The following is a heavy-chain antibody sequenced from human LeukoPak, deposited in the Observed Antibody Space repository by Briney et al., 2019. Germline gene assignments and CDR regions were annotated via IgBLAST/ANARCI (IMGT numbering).Heavy chain of an antibody. D-gene: IGHD2-2*02. CDR2: ISYDGSNK. CDR3: ARDDIVVVPAAIGIDYYYYMDV. Sequence: GGSLRLSCAASGFTFSSYWMSWVRQAPGKGLEWVAVISYDGSNKYYADSVKGRFTISRDNSKNTLYLQMNSLRAEDTAVYYCARDDIVVVPAAIGIDYYYYMDVWGKGTTVTVSS. J-gene: IGHJ6*03. V-gene: IGHV3-30-3*01. CDR1: GFTFSSYW.